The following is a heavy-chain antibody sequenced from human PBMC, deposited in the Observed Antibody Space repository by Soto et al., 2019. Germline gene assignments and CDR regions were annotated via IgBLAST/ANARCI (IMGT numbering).Heavy chain of an antibody. V-gene: IGHV3-48*03. CDR3: ARDRGYSTYVFEWFDP. D-gene: IGHD4-4*01. Sequence: PGGSLRLSCAASGFTFSSYEMNWVRQAPGKGLEWVSYISSSGSTIYYADSVKGRFTISRDNAKNSLYLQMNSLRAEDTAVYYCARDRGYSTYVFEWFDPWGQGTLVTVSS. CDR1: GFTFSSYE. J-gene: IGHJ5*02. CDR2: ISSSGSTI.